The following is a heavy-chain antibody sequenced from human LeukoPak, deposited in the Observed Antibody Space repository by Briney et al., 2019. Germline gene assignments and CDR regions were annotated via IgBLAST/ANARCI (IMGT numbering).Heavy chain of an antibody. Sequence: SETLSLTCTVSGGSISSYYWSWIRQPPGKGLEWIGYIYYSGSTNYNPSLKSRVTISVDTSKNQFSLKLSSVTAADTAVHYCARGLRTAAGIIDYWGQGTLVTVSS. D-gene: IGHD6-13*01. CDR3: ARGLRTAAGIIDY. CDR2: IYYSGST. V-gene: IGHV4-59*01. J-gene: IGHJ4*02. CDR1: GGSISSYY.